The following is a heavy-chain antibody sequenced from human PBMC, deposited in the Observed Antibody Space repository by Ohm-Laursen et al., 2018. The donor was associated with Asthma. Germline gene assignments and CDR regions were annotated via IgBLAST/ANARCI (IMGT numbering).Heavy chain of an antibody. CDR1: GGTFSSYA. CDR3: ARDAYDSSEIAFDI. D-gene: IGHD3-22*01. CDR2: IIPIFGIA. Sequence: SSVKVSCKASGGTFSSYAISWVRQAPGQGLEWMGGIIPIFGIANYAQKFQGRVTITADKSTSTAYMELSSLRSEDTAVYYCARDAYDSSEIAFDIWGQGTMVTVSS. J-gene: IGHJ3*02. V-gene: IGHV1-69*17.